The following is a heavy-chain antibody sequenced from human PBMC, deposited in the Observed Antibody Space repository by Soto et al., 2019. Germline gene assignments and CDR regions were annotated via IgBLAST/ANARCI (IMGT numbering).Heavy chain of an antibody. CDR3: ARKHSLDYIRWGLDP. V-gene: IGHV1-2*02. J-gene: IGHJ5*02. Sequence: ASVKVSCKASGYPFSDNQIHWLRRAPGQGLEWMGRINPKSDDTNYAQKFQGRVTMTRDTSIDTAYLELTGLTSDDTATYYCARKHSLDYIRWGLDPWGQGTLVTVS. D-gene: IGHD4-4*01. CDR2: INPKSDDT. CDR1: GYPFSDNQ.